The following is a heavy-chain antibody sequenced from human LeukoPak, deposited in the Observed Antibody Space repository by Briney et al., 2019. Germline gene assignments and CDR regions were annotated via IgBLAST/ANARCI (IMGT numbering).Heavy chain of an antibody. D-gene: IGHD3-10*01. V-gene: IGHV3-48*03. Sequence: GGSLRLSCAASGFTFSSYAMSWVRQAPGKGLEWVSYISSSGSTIYYADSVKGRFTISRDNAKNSLYLQMNSLRAEDTAVYYCARSMVRGVPISNFDYWGQGTLVTVSS. CDR2: ISSSGSTI. J-gene: IGHJ4*02. CDR1: GFTFSSYA. CDR3: ARSMVRGVPISNFDY.